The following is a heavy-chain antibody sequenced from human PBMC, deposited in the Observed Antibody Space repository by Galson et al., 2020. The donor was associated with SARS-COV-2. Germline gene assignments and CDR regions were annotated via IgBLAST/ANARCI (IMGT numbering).Heavy chain of an antibody. CDR2: IYYSGST. J-gene: IGHJ3*02. D-gene: IGHD3-22*01. CDR3: SRAPITMIVVVDAFDI. V-gene: IGHV4-31*03. Sequence: ETSETLSLTCTVSGGSISSGGYYWSWIRQHPGKGLEWIGYIYYSGSTYYNPSLKSRVTISVDTSKNQFSLKLSSVTAADTAVYYCSRAPITMIVVVDAFDIWGPGTMVTVSS. CDR1: GGSISSGGYY.